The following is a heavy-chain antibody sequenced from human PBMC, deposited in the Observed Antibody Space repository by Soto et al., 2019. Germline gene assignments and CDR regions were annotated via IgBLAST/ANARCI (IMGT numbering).Heavy chain of an antibody. CDR3: AREGGGYSGYDGGMDV. J-gene: IGHJ6*02. Sequence: QVQLQESGPGLVKPSETLSLTCTVSGGSISSYYWTWIRQPPGKGLEWIGYIYYSGRTNYNPSLKSRVTVSGDSSKTQYNLKLKSVTAADTAVYYCAREGGGYSGYDGGMDVWGQGTTVTVSS. CDR2: IYYSGRT. V-gene: IGHV4-59*01. CDR1: GGSISSYY. D-gene: IGHD5-12*01.